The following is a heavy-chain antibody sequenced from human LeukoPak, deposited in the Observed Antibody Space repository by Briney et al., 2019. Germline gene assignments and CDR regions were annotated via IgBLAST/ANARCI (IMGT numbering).Heavy chain of an antibody. Sequence: GASVKVSCKASGYTFTGYYMHWVRQAPGQGLEWMGWINPNSGGTNYAQKFQGRVTMTRDTSISTAYMELSRLRSDDTAVYYCGRDGGLGGYCGGGSCYDYWGRGTLVTVSS. CDR3: GRDGGLGGYCGGGSCYDY. D-gene: IGHD2-15*01. CDR1: GYTFTGYY. J-gene: IGHJ4*02. V-gene: IGHV1-2*02. CDR2: INPNSGGT.